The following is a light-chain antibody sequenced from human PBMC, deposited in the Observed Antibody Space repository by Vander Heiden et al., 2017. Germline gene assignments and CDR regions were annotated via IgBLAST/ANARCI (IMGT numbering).Light chain of an antibody. CDR2: KAS. CDR3: QQYNSYSWT. CDR1: QSISSW. V-gene: IGKV1-5*03. J-gene: IGKJ1*01. Sequence: SQMTQSPSTLSPSEGDRVTITCRPSQSISSWLDWYQQKPGKAPKLVIYKASSLESGVPSRFSGSGSGTEFALNVSSLQPDDFATYYCQQYNSYSWTFGRGTRVEIK.